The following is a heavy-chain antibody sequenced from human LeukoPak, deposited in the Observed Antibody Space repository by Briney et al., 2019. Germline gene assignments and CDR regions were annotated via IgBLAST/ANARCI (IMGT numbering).Heavy chain of an antibody. CDR3: ARDSIITIFGVVIRLDY. Sequence: NTGGSRRLSCAASGFTFSSYSMNWVRQAPGKGLEWVSSISISSSYIYYADSVKGRFTISRDNAKNSLYLQMNSLRAEDTAVYYCARDSIITIFGVVIRLDYWGQGTLVTVSS. CDR1: GFTFSSYS. V-gene: IGHV3-21*01. CDR2: ISISSSYI. D-gene: IGHD3-3*01. J-gene: IGHJ4*02.